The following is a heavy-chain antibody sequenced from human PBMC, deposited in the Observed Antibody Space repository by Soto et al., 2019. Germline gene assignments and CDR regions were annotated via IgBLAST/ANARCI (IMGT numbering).Heavy chain of an antibody. D-gene: IGHD2-15*01. J-gene: IGHJ3*02. Sequence: QVQLQQWGAGLLKPSETLSLTCAVYGGSFSGYYWSWIRQPPGKGLEWIGEINHSGSTNYNPSLKSRVTISVHTSKNQFSLKLSSVTAADTAVYYCANTLGYCSGGSCGNDAFDIWGQGTMVTVSS. V-gene: IGHV4-34*01. CDR2: INHSGST. CDR3: ANTLGYCSGGSCGNDAFDI. CDR1: GGSFSGYY.